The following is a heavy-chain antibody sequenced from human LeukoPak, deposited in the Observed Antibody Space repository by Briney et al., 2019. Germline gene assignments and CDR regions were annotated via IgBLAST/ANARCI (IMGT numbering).Heavy chain of an antibody. J-gene: IGHJ4*02. CDR1: EFIFRNYA. CDR3: ARDQRDYFGSGSYLLY. Sequence: GGSLRLSCEGTEFIFRNYALHWVRQAPGKGLEWVAVMSSDGSDKYYADSVRGRFTISRDNFKNTLYLQMTSLRVEDTAVYYCARDQRDYFGSGSYLLYWGQGTLVTVSS. D-gene: IGHD3-10*01. V-gene: IGHV3-30-3*01. CDR2: MSSDGSDK.